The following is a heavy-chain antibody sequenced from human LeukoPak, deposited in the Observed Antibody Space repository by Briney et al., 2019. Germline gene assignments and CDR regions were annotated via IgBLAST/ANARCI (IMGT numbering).Heavy chain of an antibody. Sequence: PGGSLRLSCAASGFTFSSYAMSWVRQAPGKGLEWVSAISGSGGSTYYADSVKGRFTISRDNSKSTLYLQMNSLRAEDTAVYYCARQLRWPTPFDYWGQGTLVTVSS. D-gene: IGHD4-23*01. J-gene: IGHJ4*02. CDR3: ARQLRWPTPFDY. CDR1: GFTFSSYA. V-gene: IGHV3-23*01. CDR2: ISGSGGST.